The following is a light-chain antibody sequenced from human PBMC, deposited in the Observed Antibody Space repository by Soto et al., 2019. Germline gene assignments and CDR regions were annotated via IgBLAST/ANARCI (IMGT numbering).Light chain of an antibody. CDR2: GAS. V-gene: IGKV3-20*01. CDR3: QQYGTSEII. Sequence: EIVLTQSPGTLSLSPGEIATLSCRASQSVSSSYLAWYQQKPGQAPRLLIYGASTRATGIPARFSGSGSGTEFTLTISSLQSEDFAVFFCQQYGTSEIIFGQGTRLEIK. CDR1: QSVSSSY. J-gene: IGKJ5*01.